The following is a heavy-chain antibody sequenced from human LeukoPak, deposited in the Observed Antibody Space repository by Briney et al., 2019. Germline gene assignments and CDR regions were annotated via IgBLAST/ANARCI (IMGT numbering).Heavy chain of an antibody. V-gene: IGHV3-30*18. CDR1: GFIFSTYG. D-gene: IGHD2-2*01. J-gene: IGHJ4*02. Sequence: GGSLRLSCAASGFIFSTYGMHWVREAPGKGREWVAVISHDGTNKYYADSVKGRFTISRDNAKNTLYLQVNSLRAEDTAFYYCAKDPPGVPGWGQGTLVTVSS. CDR3: AKDPPGVPG. CDR2: ISHDGTNK.